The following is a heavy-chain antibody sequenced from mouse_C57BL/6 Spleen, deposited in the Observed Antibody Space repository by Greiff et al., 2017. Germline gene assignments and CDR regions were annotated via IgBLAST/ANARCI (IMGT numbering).Heavy chain of an antibody. Sequence: QVQLQQPGPELVKPGASVKLSCKASGYTFTSYWMHWVKQRPGQGLEWIGNINPSNGGTKYNEKFKGKATLTVDKSSSTAYMQLSSLTSEDSAVYYCAIYDYDDVGFADWGQGTLVTVSA. CDR2: INPSNGGT. V-gene: IGHV1-53*01. J-gene: IGHJ3*01. CDR3: AIYDYDDVGFAD. CDR1: GYTFTSYW. D-gene: IGHD2-4*01.